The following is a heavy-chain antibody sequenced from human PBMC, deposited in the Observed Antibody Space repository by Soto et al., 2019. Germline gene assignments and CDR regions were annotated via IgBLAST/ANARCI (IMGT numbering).Heavy chain of an antibody. J-gene: IGHJ4*02. CDR1: GVNFSSYT. D-gene: IGHD2-15*01. V-gene: IGHV1-69*02. Sequence: VQVPCMASGVNFSSYTISCVRQTPGQGLESMGRIIPILGIANSAQKFQGRVTMTRDTSTSTIYMELSSLRSEDTAVYYCARVYCSGGSCYSIDYWGQGTLVTVSS. CDR3: ARVYCSGGSCYSIDY. CDR2: IIPILGIA.